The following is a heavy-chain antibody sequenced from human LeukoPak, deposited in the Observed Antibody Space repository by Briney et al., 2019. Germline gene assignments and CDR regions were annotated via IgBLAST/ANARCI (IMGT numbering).Heavy chain of an antibody. CDR2: TYSNGRT. D-gene: IGHD3-10*01. CDR3: ARVLSGRGSLYDYYYYMDV. CDR1: RFTFSNYA. V-gene: IGHV3-53*01. J-gene: IGHJ6*03. Sequence: PGGSLRLSCAASRFTFSNYAMSWVRQAPGKGLEWVSVTYSNGRTYYADSVKGRFTISRDISKNTLYLQMNSLRAEDTAVYYCARVLSGRGSLYDYYYYMDVWGKGTTVTISS.